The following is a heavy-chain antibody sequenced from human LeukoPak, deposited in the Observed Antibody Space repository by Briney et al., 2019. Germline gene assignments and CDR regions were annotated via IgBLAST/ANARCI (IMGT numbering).Heavy chain of an antibody. CDR2: IYYSGST. CDR3: ARGLGSSGYPTNSD. J-gene: IGHJ4*02. D-gene: IGHD3-22*01. CDR1: GGSISIYY. V-gene: IGHV4-59*01. Sequence: SETLSLTCTVSGGSISIYYWSWIRQPPGKGLEWIGYIYYSGSTNYNPSLKSRVTISVDTSKNQFSLKLSSVTAADTAVYYCARGLGSSGYPTNSDWGQGTLVTVSS.